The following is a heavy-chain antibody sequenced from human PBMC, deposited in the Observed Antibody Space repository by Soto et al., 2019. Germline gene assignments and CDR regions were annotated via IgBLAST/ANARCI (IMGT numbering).Heavy chain of an antibody. V-gene: IGHV4-34*01. CDR1: GGSFSGYY. Sequence: SETLSLTCAVYGGSFSGYYWSWIRQPPGKGLEWIGEINHSGSTNYNPSLKSRVTISVDTSKNQFSLKLSSVTAADTAVYYCARGRYDFWSLKSRPYYFDYWGQGTLVTVSS. CDR3: ARGRYDFWSLKSRPYYFDY. CDR2: INHSGST. D-gene: IGHD3-3*01. J-gene: IGHJ4*02.